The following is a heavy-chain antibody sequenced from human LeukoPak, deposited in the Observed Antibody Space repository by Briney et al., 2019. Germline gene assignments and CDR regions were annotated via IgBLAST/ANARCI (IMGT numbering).Heavy chain of an antibody. CDR2: IYYSGST. J-gene: IGHJ4*02. V-gene: IGHV4-30-4*08. CDR1: GGSISSGDYY. D-gene: IGHD2-21*02. Sequence: PSQTLSLTCTVSGGSISSGDYYWSWIRQPPGKGLEWIGYIYYSGSTYYNPSLKSRVTISVDTSKNQFSLKLNSVTAADTAIYYCARWGGGDDLYSFDYWGQGALVTVSS. CDR3: ARWGGGDDLYSFDY.